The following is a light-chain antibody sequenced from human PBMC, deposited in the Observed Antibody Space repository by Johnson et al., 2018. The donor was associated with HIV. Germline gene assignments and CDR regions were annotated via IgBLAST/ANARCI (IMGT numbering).Light chain of an antibody. Sequence: QSALTQPPSVSAAPGHKVTISCSGSSSNIGNNYVSWYQQVPGAAPKLLIYDNNRRPSGIPGRFSGSKSGPSATLGITGLQTGDEADYYCGTWDSSLTSYVFGAGTKVTVL. J-gene: IGLJ1*01. CDR2: DNN. CDR1: SSNIGNNY. CDR3: GTWDSSLTSYV. V-gene: IGLV1-51*01.